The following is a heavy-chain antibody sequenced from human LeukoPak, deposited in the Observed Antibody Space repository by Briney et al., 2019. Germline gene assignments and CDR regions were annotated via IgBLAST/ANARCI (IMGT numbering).Heavy chain of an antibody. CDR1: GYTFTSYD. V-gene: IGHV1-8*01. CDR2: MNPNSGNT. CDR3: ARERIGRYYDSSGPDY. Sequence: GASVKVSCKASGYTFTSYDINWVRQAPGQGLEWMGWMNPNSGNTVYAQKFQGRVTMTRNTSISTAYMELSSLRSEDTAVYYCARERIGRYYDSSGPDYWGQGTLVTVSS. J-gene: IGHJ4*02. D-gene: IGHD3-22*01.